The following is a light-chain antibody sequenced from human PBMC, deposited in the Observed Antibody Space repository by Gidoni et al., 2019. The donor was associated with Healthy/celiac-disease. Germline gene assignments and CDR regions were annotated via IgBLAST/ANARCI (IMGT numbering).Light chain of an antibody. CDR3: SSYTSSSAVV. V-gene: IGLV2-14*01. J-gene: IGLJ2*01. Sequence: QSALTQPASVSGSPGQSITISCTGTSSDVGGYNYVSWYQPHPGKPPKLKIYEVSNRPSGVSNRFSGSKSGNTASLTISGLQAEDEADYYCSSYTSSSAVVFGGGTKLTAL. CDR2: EVS. CDR1: SSDVGGYNY.